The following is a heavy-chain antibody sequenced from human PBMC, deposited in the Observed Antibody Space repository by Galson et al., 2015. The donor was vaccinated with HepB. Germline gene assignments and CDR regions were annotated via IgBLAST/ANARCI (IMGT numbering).Heavy chain of an antibody. CDR3: ARGGGCSGGSCSDAFDI. Sequence: SVKVSCKASGYTFTSYYMHWVRQAPGQGLEWMGIINPSGGSTSYAQKFQGRVTMTRDTSTSTVYMEPSSLRSEDTAVYYCARGGGCSGGSCSDAFDIWGQGTMVTVSS. CDR1: GYTFTSYY. J-gene: IGHJ3*02. CDR2: INPSGGST. D-gene: IGHD2-15*01. V-gene: IGHV1-46*01.